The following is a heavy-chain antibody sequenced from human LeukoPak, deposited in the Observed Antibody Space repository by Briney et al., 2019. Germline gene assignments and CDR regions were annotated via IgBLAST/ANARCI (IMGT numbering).Heavy chain of an antibody. V-gene: IGHV1-2*02. CDR1: GYTFTGYY. Sequence: ASVKVSCKASGYTFTGYYMHWVRQAPGQGLEWMGWINPNSGGTNYAQKFQGRVTMTRDTSISTAYMELSRLRSDDTAVYYCARDDYDYVWGSYRYGPYWGQGTLATVSS. D-gene: IGHD3-16*02. CDR2: INPNSGGT. CDR3: ARDDYDYVWGSYRYGPY. J-gene: IGHJ4*02.